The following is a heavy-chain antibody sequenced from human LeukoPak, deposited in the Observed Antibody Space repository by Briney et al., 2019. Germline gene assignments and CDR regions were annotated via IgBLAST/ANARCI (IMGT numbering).Heavy chain of an antibody. J-gene: IGHJ4*02. CDR1: GFTFSNYG. V-gene: IGHV3-30*03. CDR3: ARDFHRRLYDSSGYYPY. D-gene: IGHD3-22*01. Sequence: GGSLRLSCAASGFTFSNYGMHWVRQAPGKGVEWVAFISYDGSNKYYADSVKGRFTTSRDNPKNSLYLQMNSLRAEDTAVYYCARDFHRRLYDSSGYYPYWGQGTLVTVSS. CDR2: ISYDGSNK.